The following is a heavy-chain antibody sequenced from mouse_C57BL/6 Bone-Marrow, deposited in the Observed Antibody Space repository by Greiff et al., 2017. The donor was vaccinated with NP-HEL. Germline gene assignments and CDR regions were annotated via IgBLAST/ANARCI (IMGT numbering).Heavy chain of an antibody. J-gene: IGHJ2*01. CDR1: GFSLTSYG. V-gene: IGHV2-2*01. CDR2: IWSGGST. Sequence: QVQLKESGPGLVQPSQSLSITCTVSGFSLTSYGVHWVRQSPGKGLEWLGVIWSGGSTDYNAAFISRLSISKDNSKSQVFFKMNSLQADDTAIYYCARGHYGRYFDYWGQGTTLTVSS. CDR3: ARGHYGRYFDY. D-gene: IGHD1-1*01.